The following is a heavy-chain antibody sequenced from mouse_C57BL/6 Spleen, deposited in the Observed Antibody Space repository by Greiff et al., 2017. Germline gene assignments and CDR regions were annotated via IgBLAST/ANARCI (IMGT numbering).Heavy chain of an antibody. D-gene: IGHD2-5*01. V-gene: IGHV1-85*01. CDR2: IYPRDGST. CDR3: ASCYNSSDAWFAD. J-gene: IGHJ3*01. Sequence: QVQLKQSGPELVKPGASVKLSCKASGYTFTSYDINWVKQRPGQGLEWIGWIYPRDGSTKYNEKLKGKATLTVDTSSSTAYLELHSLTSEDSAVYFCASCYNSSDAWFADWGQGTLVTVAA. CDR1: GYTFTSYD.